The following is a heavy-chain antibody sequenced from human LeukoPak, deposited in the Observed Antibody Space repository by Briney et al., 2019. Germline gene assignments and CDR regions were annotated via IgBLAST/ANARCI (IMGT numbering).Heavy chain of an antibody. Sequence: KSSETLSLTCSVPGGSISSSSYYWGWIRQPPGKGLEWVGDIYYSGSTYYNPSLKSRVTISVDTSKNQFSLKLSSVTAADTAVYYCARDRYYYGSEVVHPLWYFDLWGRGTLVTVSS. CDR1: GGSISSSSYY. V-gene: IGHV4-39*07. J-gene: IGHJ2*01. CDR2: IYYSGST. D-gene: IGHD3-10*01. CDR3: ARDRYYYGSEVVHPLWYFDL.